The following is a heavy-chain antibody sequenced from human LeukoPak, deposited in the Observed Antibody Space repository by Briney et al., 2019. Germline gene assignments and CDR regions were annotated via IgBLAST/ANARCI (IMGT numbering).Heavy chain of an antibody. CDR2: IYHSGST. V-gene: IGHV4-38-2*02. Sequence: PSETLSLTCAVSGYSISSGYYWGWIRQPLGKGLEWIGSIYHSGSTYYNPSLKSRVTISVDTSKNQFSLKLSSVTAADTAVYCCARDLTIVVVPAAILRGGYYYGIDVWGKGTTVTVSS. CDR1: GYSISSGYY. CDR3: ARDLTIVVVPAAILRGGYYYGIDV. J-gene: IGHJ6*04. D-gene: IGHD2-2*01.